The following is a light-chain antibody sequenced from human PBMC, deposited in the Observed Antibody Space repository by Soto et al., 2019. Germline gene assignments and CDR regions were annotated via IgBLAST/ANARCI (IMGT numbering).Light chain of an antibody. CDR3: QQYNSQWT. CDR2: KAS. J-gene: IGKJ1*01. CDR1: QSISSW. Sequence: DIQMTQSPSTLSASVGYRVTITCRASQSISSWLAWYQQKPGRAPKLLIYKASSLESGVPSRFSGSGSGTEFTLTISSLQPDDFATYYCQQYNSQWTFGQGTKVDIK. V-gene: IGKV1-5*03.